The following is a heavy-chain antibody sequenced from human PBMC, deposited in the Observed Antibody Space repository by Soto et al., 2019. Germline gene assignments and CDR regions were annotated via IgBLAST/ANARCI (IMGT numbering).Heavy chain of an antibody. CDR3: AKGGYCSSTSCYLYYFDS. J-gene: IGHJ4*02. CDR2: ISGSGGST. CDR1: GFTFSSYA. Sequence: TGGSLRLSCAASGFTFSSYAMSWVRQAPGKGLEWVSAISGSGGSTYYADSVKGRFTISRDNSKNTLYLQMNSLRAEDTAVYYCAKGGYCSSTSCYLYYFDSWGQGTLVTVSS. V-gene: IGHV3-23*01. D-gene: IGHD2-2*03.